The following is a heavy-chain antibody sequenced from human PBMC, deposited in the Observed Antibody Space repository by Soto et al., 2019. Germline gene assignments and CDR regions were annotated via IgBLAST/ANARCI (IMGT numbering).Heavy chain of an antibody. V-gene: IGHV1-2*02. Sequence: GASVKVSCKASGYTFTGYYMHWVRQAPGQGLEWMGWINPNSGGTNYAQKFQGRVTMTRDTPISTAYMELSRLRSDDTAVYYCARDRRVVAAESYYYYGMDVWGQGTTVTVSS. J-gene: IGHJ6*02. CDR2: INPNSGGT. CDR3: ARDRRVVAAESYYYYGMDV. CDR1: GYTFTGYY. D-gene: IGHD2-15*01.